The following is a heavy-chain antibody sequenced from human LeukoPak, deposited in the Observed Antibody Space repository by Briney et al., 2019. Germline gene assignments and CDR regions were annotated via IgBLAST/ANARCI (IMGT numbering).Heavy chain of an antibody. V-gene: IGHV1-69*05. CDR2: IIPIFGTA. J-gene: IGHJ4*02. CDR3: AVVPAARGNY. CDR1: GYTFTGYY. Sequence: SVKVSCKASGYTFTGYYMHWVRQAPGQGLEWMGGIIPIFGTANYAQKFQGRVTITTDESTSTAYMELSSLRSEDTAVYYCAVVPAARGNYWGQGTLVTVSS. D-gene: IGHD2-2*01.